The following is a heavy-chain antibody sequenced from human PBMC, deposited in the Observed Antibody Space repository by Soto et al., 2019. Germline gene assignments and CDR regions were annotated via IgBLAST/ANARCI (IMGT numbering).Heavy chain of an antibody. J-gene: IGHJ4*02. CDR1: GESISSGGYY. V-gene: IGHV4-31*03. CDR2: IYDIGSA. CDR3: ARASSSSSAIDY. D-gene: IGHD6-6*01. Sequence: QVQLQESGPGLVKPSQTLSLTCTVSGESISSGGYYWSWIRQHPGKGLEWIGYIYDIGSAYYNPSLKRRVSISMDTSKNQFAMRLSSVTAADTAVYYCARASSSSSAIDYWGQGTLITVSS.